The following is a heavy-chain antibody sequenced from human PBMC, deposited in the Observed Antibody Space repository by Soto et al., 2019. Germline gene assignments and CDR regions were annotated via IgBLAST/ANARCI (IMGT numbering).Heavy chain of an antibody. Sequence: QLQLQESGPGLVKPSETLSLTCTVSGGSISSGSYFWGWIRQPPGKGLEWIGAIYYSGNPYYNPSLKSRVAISVDTSKNQFSLRLSSVTAADTAVYYCARVYFDPLNTITSCFCAFEIWGQGTVVTVSS. J-gene: IGHJ3*02. V-gene: IGHV4-39*01. CDR2: IYYSGNP. D-gene: IGHD2-2*01. CDR3: ARVYFDPLNTITSCFCAFEI. CDR1: GGSISSGSYF.